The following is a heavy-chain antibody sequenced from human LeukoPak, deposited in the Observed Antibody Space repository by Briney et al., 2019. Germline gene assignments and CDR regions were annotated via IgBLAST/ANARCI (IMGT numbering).Heavy chain of an antibody. V-gene: IGHV1-3*01. D-gene: IGHD2-2*01. J-gene: IGHJ3*01. Sequence: GASVKVSCKATGYTFTSYAMHLVRQAPGQRVEWMGRINAGNGNTEYSQKFQGRVTITRDTSASTAYMELRSLRSDDTAVYYCAIRYCSSTSCYPGDAFDFWGQGTMVTVSS. CDR3: AIRYCSSTSCYPGDAFDF. CDR1: GYTFTSYA. CDR2: INAGNGNT.